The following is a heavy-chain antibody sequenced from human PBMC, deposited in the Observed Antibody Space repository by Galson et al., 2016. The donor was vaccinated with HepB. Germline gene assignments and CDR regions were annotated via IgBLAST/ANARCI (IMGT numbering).Heavy chain of an antibody. Sequence: SVKVSCKASGGTFSSYAISWVRQAPGQGLEWMGGIIPIFGTANYAQKFQGRVTITADESTSTAYMEMSSLRSEDTAVYYCARTQINMIVVGYGDYYYGMDVWGQGTTVTVSS. J-gene: IGHJ6*02. CDR2: IIPIFGTA. CDR3: ARTQINMIVVGYGDYYYGMDV. CDR1: GGTFSSYA. D-gene: IGHD3-22*01. V-gene: IGHV1-69*13.